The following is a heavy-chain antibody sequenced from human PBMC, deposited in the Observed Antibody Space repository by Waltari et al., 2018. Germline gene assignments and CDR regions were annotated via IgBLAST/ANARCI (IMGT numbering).Heavy chain of an antibody. D-gene: IGHD3-9*01. CDR1: GYAFTGYY. CDR3: ARDLLYYDILTGYYRGDYGMDV. Sequence: QVQLVQSGAEVKKPGASVKVSCKASGYAFTGYYMHWVRQAPGQGLEWMGWINPNSGGTNYAQKFQGWVTMTRDTSISTAYMELSRLRSDDTAVYYCARDLLYYDILTGYYRGDYGMDVWGQGTTVTVSS. J-gene: IGHJ6*02. V-gene: IGHV1-2*04. CDR2: INPNSGGT.